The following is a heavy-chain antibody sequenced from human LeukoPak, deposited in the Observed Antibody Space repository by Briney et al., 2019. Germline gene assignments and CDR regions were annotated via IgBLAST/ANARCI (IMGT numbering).Heavy chain of an antibody. CDR2: INWNSDNI. D-gene: IGHD3-16*01. V-gene: IGHV3-9*01. Sequence: GGSLRLSCAASGFTVSSNYMSWVRQAPGKGLEWVSGINWNSDNIAYADSVKGRFTISRDNAKNFLYLQMNSLRAEDTALYYCAKDIHRGGDGFDIWGQGTMVTVSS. CDR1: GFTVSSNY. J-gene: IGHJ3*02. CDR3: AKDIHRGGDGFDI.